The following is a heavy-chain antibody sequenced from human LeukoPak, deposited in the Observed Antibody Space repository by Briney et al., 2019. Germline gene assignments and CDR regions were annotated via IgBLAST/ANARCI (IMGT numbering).Heavy chain of an antibody. CDR2: INRDGSEK. J-gene: IGHJ4*02. V-gene: IGHV3-7*05. CDR1: GFTFSTSW. CDR3: ARAVTPGGYFDH. Sequence: PGGSLRLSCAAAGFTFSTSWMTWVRQAPGKGLEWLTYINRDGSEKNYVDSVKGRFTISRDNAKNSLYLQMDTLSVEDTAVYYCARAVTPGGYFDHWGQGTLVTVSS. D-gene: IGHD4-17*01.